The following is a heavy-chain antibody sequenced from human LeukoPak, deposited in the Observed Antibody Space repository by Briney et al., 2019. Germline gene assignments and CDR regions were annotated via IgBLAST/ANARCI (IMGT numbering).Heavy chain of an antibody. J-gene: IGHJ4*02. CDR3: ARASLGYSSSWYGANDY. CDR1: GYTFTSYD. Sequence: ASVKVSCKASGYTFTSYDINWVRQATGQGLEWMGWMNPNSGNTGYAQKFQGRVTMTRNTSISTAYMELSSLRSEDTAVYYCARASLGYSSSWYGANDYWGQGTLVTVSS. CDR2: MNPNSGNT. V-gene: IGHV1-8*01. D-gene: IGHD6-13*01.